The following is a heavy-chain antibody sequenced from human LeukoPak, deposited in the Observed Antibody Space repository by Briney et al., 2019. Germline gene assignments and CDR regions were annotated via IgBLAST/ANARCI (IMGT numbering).Heavy chain of an antibody. V-gene: IGHV3-74*01. CDR3: VRASYSAATPGY. Sequence: GGSLRLSCAASGFTFGSYWIHWVRQAPGKGLVWVSRINSDGSSTTYADSVKGRFTISRDNAKNTVYLQLSSLRAEDTAVYYCVRASYSAATPGYWGQGTLVTVSS. D-gene: IGHD1-26*01. J-gene: IGHJ4*02. CDR2: INSDGSST. CDR1: GFTFGSYW.